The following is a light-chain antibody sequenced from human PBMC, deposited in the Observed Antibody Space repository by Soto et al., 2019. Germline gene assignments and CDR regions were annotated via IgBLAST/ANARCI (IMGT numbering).Light chain of an antibody. CDR3: QSYDRSLSGSV. CDR1: SSNIGAGYD. J-gene: IGLJ2*01. CDR2: GNS. Sequence: QAVVTQPPSVSGAPGQRVTISCTGSSSNIGAGYDVHWYQQLPGTAPKLLIYGNSNRPSGVPDRFSGSKSGTSASLAITGLQAEDEADYYCQSYDRSLSGSVFGGGTKLTVL. V-gene: IGLV1-40*01.